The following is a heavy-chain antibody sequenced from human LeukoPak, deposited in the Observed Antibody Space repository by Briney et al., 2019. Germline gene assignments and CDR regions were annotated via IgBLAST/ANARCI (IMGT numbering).Heavy chain of an antibody. V-gene: IGHV3-7*01. J-gene: IGHJ4*02. CDR2: IKQDGSEK. Sequence: GGSLRLSCAASGFTLSSYWMSWVRQAPGKGLDWVANIKQDGSEKYYVDSVKGRFTISRDNAKNSLYLQMNSLRAEDTAVYYCARDRYYGSGSYYLGDYWGQGTLVTVSS. D-gene: IGHD3-10*01. CDR3: ARDRYYGSGSYYLGDY. CDR1: GFTLSSYW.